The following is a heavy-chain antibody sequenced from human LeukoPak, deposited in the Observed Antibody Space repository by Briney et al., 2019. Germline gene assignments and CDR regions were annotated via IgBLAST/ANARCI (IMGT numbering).Heavy chain of an antibody. Sequence: GGSLRLSCAASGFTFSSYEMNWVRQAPGKGLEWVSYISSSGSTIYYADSVKGRFTISRDNAKNSLYLQMNSLRAEDTAVYYCARESRGGSYFGFDYWGQGTLVTVSS. CDR1: GFTFSSYE. CDR2: ISSSGSTI. V-gene: IGHV3-48*03. D-gene: IGHD1-26*01. J-gene: IGHJ4*02. CDR3: ARESRGGSYFGFDY.